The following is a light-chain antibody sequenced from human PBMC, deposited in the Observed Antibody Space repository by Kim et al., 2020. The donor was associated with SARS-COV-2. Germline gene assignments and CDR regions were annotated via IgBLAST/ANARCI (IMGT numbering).Light chain of an antibody. J-gene: IGLJ2*01. CDR2: QDS. CDR3: QAWDSSTVV. Sequence: SVSPGQTDSITCSGDRLGDKYACWYQQKPGQSPVLVIYQDSKRPSGIPERFSGSNSGNTATLTISETQAMDEADYYCQAWDSSTVVFGGGTQLTVL. V-gene: IGLV3-1*01. CDR1: RLGDKY.